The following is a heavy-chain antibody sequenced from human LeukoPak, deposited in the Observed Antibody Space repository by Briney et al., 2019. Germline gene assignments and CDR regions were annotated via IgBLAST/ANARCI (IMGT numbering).Heavy chain of an antibody. CDR2: INPSGGST. J-gene: IGHJ5*02. CDR1: GYTFTSYY. CDR3: ARATRGYSYGYGDWFDP. V-gene: IGHV1-46*01. D-gene: IGHD5-18*01. Sequence: ASVKVSCKASGYTFTSYYMHWVRQAPGQGLEWMGIINPSGGSTSYAQKFQGRVTMTRDTSTSTAYMELSSLRSEDMAVYYCARATRGYSYGYGDWFDPWGQGTLVTVSS.